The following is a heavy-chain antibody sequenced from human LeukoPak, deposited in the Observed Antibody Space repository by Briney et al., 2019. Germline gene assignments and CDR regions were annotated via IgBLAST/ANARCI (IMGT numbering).Heavy chain of an antibody. Sequence: ASVKVSCKASGYTFTSYYMHWVRQAPGQGLEWMGIINPSGGSTSYSEKFQGRVAMTRDTSTSTVYMELSSLRSEDTAVYYCARGGYDYLWGSSPDAFDIWGQGTMVTVSS. CDR1: GYTFTSYY. CDR3: ARGGYDYLWGSSPDAFDI. D-gene: IGHD3-16*01. J-gene: IGHJ3*02. V-gene: IGHV1-46*01. CDR2: INPSGGST.